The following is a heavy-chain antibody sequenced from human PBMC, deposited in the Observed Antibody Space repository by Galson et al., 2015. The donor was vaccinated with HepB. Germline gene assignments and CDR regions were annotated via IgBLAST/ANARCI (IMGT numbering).Heavy chain of an antibody. D-gene: IGHD3-22*01. V-gene: IGHV3-48*02. CDR2: ISANGNTI. J-gene: IGHJ6*02. CDR3: ARLVAGYSSGYGMDL. CDR1: GFTLSYYR. Sequence: SLRLSCAASGFTLSYYRMNWVRQAPGKGLEWVSYISANGNTIYYADSVRGRFVVSRDNADNSLYLQMNSVRDEDTAVYYCARLVAGYSSGYGMDLWGQGTAVTVSS.